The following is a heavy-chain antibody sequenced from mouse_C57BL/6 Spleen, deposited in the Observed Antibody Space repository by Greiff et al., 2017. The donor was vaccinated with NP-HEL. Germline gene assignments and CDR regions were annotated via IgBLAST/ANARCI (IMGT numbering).Heavy chain of an antibody. V-gene: IGHV1-53*01. CDR1: GYTFTSYW. CDR2: INPSNGGT. Sequence: VQLQQPGTELVKPGASVKLSCKASGYTFTSYWMHWVKQRPGQGLEWIGNINPSNGGTNYNEKFKSKATLTVDKSYSPAYMQLSSLSSVDSAVYYCAREVRYAMDYWGQGTSVTVSS. CDR3: AREVRYAMDY. J-gene: IGHJ4*01.